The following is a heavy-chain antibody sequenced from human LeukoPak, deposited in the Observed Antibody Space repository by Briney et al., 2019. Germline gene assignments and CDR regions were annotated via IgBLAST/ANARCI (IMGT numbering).Heavy chain of an antibody. CDR1: GGTFSSYA. D-gene: IGHD3-9*01. CDR2: INPSGGST. CDR3: AREGFLRYFDWLLQRGYFDY. J-gene: IGHJ4*02. Sequence: ASVKVSCKASGGTFSSYAISWVRQAPGQGLEWMGIINPSGGSTSYAQKFQGRVTMTRDMSTSTVYMELSSLRSEDTAVYYCAREGFLRYFDWLLQRGYFDYWGQGTLVTVSS. V-gene: IGHV1-46*01.